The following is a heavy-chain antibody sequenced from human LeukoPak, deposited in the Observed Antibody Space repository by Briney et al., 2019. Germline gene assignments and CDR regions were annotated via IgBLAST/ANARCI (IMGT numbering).Heavy chain of an antibody. CDR2: IYPSGGST. V-gene: IGHV1-46*01. D-gene: IGHD6-13*01. CDR3: ATIPIAAAATGY. J-gene: IGHJ4*02. Sequence: AASVKVSCKASGYTFTTYSIHWVRQAPGQGLEWLGIIYPSGGSTAYAQKFQGRVTMTEDTSTDTAYMELSSLRSEDTAVYYCATIPIAAAATGYWGQGTLVTVSS. CDR1: GYTFTTYS.